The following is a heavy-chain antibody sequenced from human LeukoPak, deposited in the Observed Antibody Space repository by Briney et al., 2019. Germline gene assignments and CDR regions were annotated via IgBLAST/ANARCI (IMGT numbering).Heavy chain of an antibody. V-gene: IGHV1-2*04. J-gene: IGHJ4*02. CDR1: GYTFTGYY. CDR2: INPNSGGT. CDR3: ARGPRDNWNWDPPSGEPYYFDY. Sequence: ASVKVSCKASGYTFTGYYMHWVRQAPGQGLEWMGWINPNSGGTNYAQKFQGWVTMTRDTSISTAYMEMSRLRSDDTAVYYCARGPRDNWNWDPPSGEPYYFDYWGQGTLVTVSS. D-gene: IGHD1-7*01.